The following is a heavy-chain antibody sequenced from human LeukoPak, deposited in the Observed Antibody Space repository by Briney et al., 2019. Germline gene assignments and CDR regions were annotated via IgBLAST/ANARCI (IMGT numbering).Heavy chain of an antibody. J-gene: IGHJ5*02. D-gene: IGHD3-22*01. CDR2: IYTSGST. V-gene: IGHV4-4*07. CDR3: ARDTSYYDSSGCRVGWFDP. CDR1: GGSISSYY. Sequence: SETLSLTCTVSGGSISSYYWSWIRQPAGKGLEWIGRIYTSGSTNYNPSLKSRVTISVDTSKNQFSLKLSSVTAADTAVYYCARDTSYYDSSGCRVGWFDPWGQGTLVTVSS.